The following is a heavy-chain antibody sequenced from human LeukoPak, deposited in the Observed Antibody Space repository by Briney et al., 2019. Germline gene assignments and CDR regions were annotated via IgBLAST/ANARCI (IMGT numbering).Heavy chain of an antibody. CDR3: ARDTLTRFLEWLLPLGY. Sequence: GGSLRLSCAASGFTFSSYWMSWVRQAPGKGLEWVSVIYSGGSTYYADSVKGRFTISRDNSKNTLYLQMNSLRAEDTAVYYCARDTLTRFLEWLLPLGYWGQGTLVTVSS. J-gene: IGHJ4*02. V-gene: IGHV3-66*01. D-gene: IGHD3-3*01. CDR1: GFTFSSYW. CDR2: IYSGGST.